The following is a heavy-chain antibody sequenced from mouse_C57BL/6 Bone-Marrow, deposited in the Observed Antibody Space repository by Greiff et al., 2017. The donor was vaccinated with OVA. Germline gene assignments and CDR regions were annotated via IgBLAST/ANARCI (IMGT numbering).Heavy chain of an antibody. CDR2: FHPYNDDT. Sequence: VKLQQSGAELVKPGASVKMSCKASGYTFTTYPIEWMKQNHGKSLEWIGNFHPYNDDTKYNEKFKGKATLTVEKSSSTVYLELSRLTSDDSAVYYCARRGTAQATMFAYWGQGTLVTVSA. V-gene: IGHV1-47*01. J-gene: IGHJ3*01. CDR1: GYTFTTYP. D-gene: IGHD3-2*02. CDR3: ARRGTAQATMFAY.